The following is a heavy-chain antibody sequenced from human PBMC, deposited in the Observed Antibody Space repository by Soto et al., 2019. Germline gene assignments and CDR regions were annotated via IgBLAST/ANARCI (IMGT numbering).Heavy chain of an antibody. CDR1: GFTFSSYG. Sequence: GGSLRLSCAASGFTFSSYGMHWVRQAPGKGLEWVAVISYDGSNKYYADSVKGRFTISRDNSKNTLYLQMNSLRAEDTAVYYCAKDLRGLGYYFDYWGQGTLVTVSS. V-gene: IGHV3-30*18. J-gene: IGHJ4*02. D-gene: IGHD4-17*01. CDR2: ISYDGSNK. CDR3: AKDLRGLGYYFDY.